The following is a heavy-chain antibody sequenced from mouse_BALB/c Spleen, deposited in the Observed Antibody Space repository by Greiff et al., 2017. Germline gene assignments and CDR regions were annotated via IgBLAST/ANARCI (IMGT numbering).Heavy chain of an antibody. CDR3: ARGRAYYGNYNAMDY. V-gene: IGHV14-1*02. CDR1: GFNIKDYY. D-gene: IGHD2-10*01. J-gene: IGHJ4*01. Sequence: VQLQQSGAELVRPGALVKLSCKASGFNIKDYYMHWVKQRPEQGLEWIGWIDPENGNTIYDPKFQGKASITADTSSNTAYLQLSSLTSEDTAVYYCARGRAYYGNYNAMDYWGQGTSVTVSS. CDR2: IDPENGNT.